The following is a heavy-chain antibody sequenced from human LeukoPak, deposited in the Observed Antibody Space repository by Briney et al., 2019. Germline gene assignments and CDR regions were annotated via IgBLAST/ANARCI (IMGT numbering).Heavy chain of an antibody. CDR2: INHSGST. CDR3: ARVYYDFWSGYYTGSRMDV. CDR1: GGSFSGYY. J-gene: IGHJ6*04. D-gene: IGHD3-3*01. Sequence: PETLSLTCAVYGGSFSGYYWSWIRQPPGKGLEWIGEINHSGSTNYNPSLKSRVTISVDTSKNQFSLKLSSVTAADTAVYYCARVYYDFWSGYYTGSRMDVWGKGTTVTVSS. V-gene: IGHV4-34*01.